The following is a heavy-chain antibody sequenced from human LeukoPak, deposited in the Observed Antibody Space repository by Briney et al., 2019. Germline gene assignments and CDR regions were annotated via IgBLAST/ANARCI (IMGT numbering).Heavy chain of an antibody. Sequence: GGSLRLSCATSGFTFSSSWMNWVRQAPGKGLEWVANIKQDGSEKYYVDSVKGRFTISRDNAKNSLYLQVNSLRPEDTAVYYCARGQPYMDVWGKGTTVTVSS. CDR3: ARGQPYMDV. CDR1: GFTFSSSW. J-gene: IGHJ6*03. CDR2: IKQDGSEK. D-gene: IGHD6-13*01. V-gene: IGHV3-7*01.